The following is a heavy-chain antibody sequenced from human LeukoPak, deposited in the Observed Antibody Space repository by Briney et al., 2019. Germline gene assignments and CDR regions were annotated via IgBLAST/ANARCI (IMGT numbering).Heavy chain of an antibody. CDR1: GFTFSSYA. CDR2: IKSKTDGGTT. D-gene: IGHD2-21*02. V-gene: IGHV3-15*01. CDR3: TTDCGGDCYDAFDI. J-gene: IGHJ3*02. Sequence: GGSLRLSCAASGFTFSSYAMSWVRQAPGKGLEWVGRIKSKTDGGTTDYAAPVKGRFTISRDDSKNSLYLQMNSLKTEDTAVYYCTTDCGGDCYDAFDIWGQGTMVTVSS.